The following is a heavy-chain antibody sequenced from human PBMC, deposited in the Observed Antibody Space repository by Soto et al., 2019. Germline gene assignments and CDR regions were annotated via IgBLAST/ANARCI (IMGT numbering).Heavy chain of an antibody. Sequence: PGGSLSLSCAASGFTFSNFGMNWVRRAPGKGLEWVSVISDSGTTTFHADSVKGRFTVSRDNSKNTLYLQMNSLRAEDTAVYYCAKAARTTALYNFDFWGPGTRVTVSS. D-gene: IGHD1-1*01. CDR1: GFTFSNFG. CDR2: ISDSGTTT. V-gene: IGHV3-23*01. J-gene: IGHJ4*02. CDR3: AKAARTTALYNFDF.